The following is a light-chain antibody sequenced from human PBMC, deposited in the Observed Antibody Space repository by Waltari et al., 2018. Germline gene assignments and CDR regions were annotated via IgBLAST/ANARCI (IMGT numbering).Light chain of an antibody. V-gene: IGKV1-5*03. J-gene: IGKJ1*01. CDR2: KAS. CDR1: QSISSW. CDR3: QQYNNYPWT. Sequence: DIQMTQSPSTLSASVGDRLTITCRASQSISSWLAWYQQKPGKAPKLMSYKASRLESGVPAKFSGSGSGTEFTLTISSLQPDDFATYYCQQYNNYPWTFGQGTKVEIK.